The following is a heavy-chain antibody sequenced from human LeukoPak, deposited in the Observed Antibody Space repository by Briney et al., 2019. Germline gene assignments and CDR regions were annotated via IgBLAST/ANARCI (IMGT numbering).Heavy chain of an antibody. V-gene: IGHV4-59*01. D-gene: IGHD6-13*01. CDR3: ARIRRVYSSNTPAYYFDY. J-gene: IGHJ4*02. CDR1: GGSISSYY. CDR2: IYYSGST. Sequence: SETLSLTCTVSGGSISSYYWSWIRQPPGKGLEWIGYIYYSGSTNYNPSLKSRVTISVDPSKNQCSLKLSSVTAADTAVYYCARIRRVYSSNTPAYYFDYWGQGTLVTVSS.